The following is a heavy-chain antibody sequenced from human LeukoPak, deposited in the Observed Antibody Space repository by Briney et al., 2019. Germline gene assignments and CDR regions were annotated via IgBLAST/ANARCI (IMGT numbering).Heavy chain of an antibody. V-gene: IGHV3-7*03. CDR3: AKDQRLGEACDY. D-gene: IGHD3-16*01. J-gene: IGHJ4*02. Sequence: GGSLRLSCAVSGFPFNSYWMTWVRQAPGKGLEWVANIRQDGSTKYYVDSAKGRFTISRDNSKNTLYLQMNSLRAEDTAVYYCAKDQRLGEACDYWGQGILVTVSS. CDR2: IRQDGSTK. CDR1: GFPFNSYW.